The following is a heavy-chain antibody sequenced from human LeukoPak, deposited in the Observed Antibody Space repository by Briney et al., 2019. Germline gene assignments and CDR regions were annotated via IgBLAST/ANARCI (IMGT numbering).Heavy chain of an antibody. CDR1: GYTFTSYY. Sequence: ASVKVSCKASGYTFTSYYMHWVRQAPGQGLEWMGIINPSGGSTGYAQKFQGRVTMTRDTSVSTAYMELSRLRSDDTAVYYCAREAYASGSFRTDYYYMDVWGKGTTVTISS. J-gene: IGHJ6*03. CDR2: INPSGGST. D-gene: IGHD3-10*01. CDR3: AREAYASGSFRTDYYYMDV. V-gene: IGHV1-46*01.